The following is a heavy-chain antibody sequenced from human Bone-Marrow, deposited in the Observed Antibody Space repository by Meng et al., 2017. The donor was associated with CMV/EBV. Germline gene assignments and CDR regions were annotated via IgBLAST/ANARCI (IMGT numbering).Heavy chain of an antibody. V-gene: IGHV3-66*02. Sequence: GESLKISCAASGFTVSSNYMSWVRQAPGKGLEWVSVIYSGGSTYYADSVKGRFTISRDNSKNTLYLQMSSLRAEDTAVYYCARVNYDFWSGYNYWGQGTLVTVSS. CDR3: ARVNYDFWSGYNY. D-gene: IGHD3-3*01. J-gene: IGHJ4*02. CDR2: IYSGGST. CDR1: GFTVSSNY.